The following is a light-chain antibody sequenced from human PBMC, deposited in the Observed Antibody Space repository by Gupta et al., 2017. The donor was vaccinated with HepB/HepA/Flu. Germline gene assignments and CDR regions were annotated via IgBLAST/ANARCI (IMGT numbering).Light chain of an antibody. CDR2: TAS. CDR1: QGIRND. V-gene: IGKV1-6*01. Sequence: AIQMTQSPSSLSASVGDRVTITCRASQGIRNDLSWYQQKPGRAPNLLIFTASSVDSGVPSRFSGSGSGTDFTLTISSLQPEDFATYYCRQENNSPLTFGHGTNVDI. CDR3: RQENNSPLT. J-gene: IGKJ3*01.